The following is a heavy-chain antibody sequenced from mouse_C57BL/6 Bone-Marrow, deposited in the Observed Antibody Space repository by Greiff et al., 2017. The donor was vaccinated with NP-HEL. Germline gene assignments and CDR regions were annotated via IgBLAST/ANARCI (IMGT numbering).Heavy chain of an antibody. J-gene: IGHJ1*03. CDR1: GFNITDDY. CDR3: TTSCGSSLSYWYCDV. CDR2: IDPENGDT. Sequence: EVQLQQSGAELVRPGASVKLSCTASGFNITDDYMHWVKQRPEQGLEWIGWIDPENGDTLYASKFQGKATITADNSSNTAYLQLSSRTSEDAAVYYCTTSCGSSLSYWYCDVGGTGTTVTVAS. D-gene: IGHD1-1*01. V-gene: IGHV14-4*01.